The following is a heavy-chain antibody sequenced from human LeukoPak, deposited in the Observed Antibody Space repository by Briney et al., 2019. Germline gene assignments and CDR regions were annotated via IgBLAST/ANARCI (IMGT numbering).Heavy chain of an antibody. Sequence: SETLSLACSVSGGSIGSYHWSWIRQTPGKGLEWIGHIHYTWNAKYNPSLKSRVTISLDRSNNQFSLRLSSVTAADTAVYYCARVASKGGMDVWGQGTTVTVS. V-gene: IGHV4-59*01. D-gene: IGHD5/OR15-5a*01. CDR1: GGSIGSYH. CDR2: IHYTWNA. J-gene: IGHJ6*02. CDR3: ARVASKGGMDV.